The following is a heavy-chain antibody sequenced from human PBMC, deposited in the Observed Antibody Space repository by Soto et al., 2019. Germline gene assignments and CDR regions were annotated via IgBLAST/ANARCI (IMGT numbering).Heavy chain of an antibody. V-gene: IGHV3-64*01. Sequence: GGSLRLSCAASGFTLSGYAMDWVRQAPGKGLEYFSGISSNGVGTYYANSVQGRFTISRDNSKNTVYLQMGSLRPEDMAVYYCARRARPDFYYMDVWGKGTTVTVSS. J-gene: IGHJ6*03. CDR2: ISSNGVGT. CDR1: GFTLSGYA. D-gene: IGHD6-6*01. CDR3: ARRARPDFYYMDV.